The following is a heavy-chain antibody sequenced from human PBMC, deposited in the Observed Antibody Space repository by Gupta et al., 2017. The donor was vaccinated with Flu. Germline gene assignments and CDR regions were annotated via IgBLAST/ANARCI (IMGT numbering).Heavy chain of an antibody. Sequence: FSYYGVSWVRQAPGKGLEWVSFISARGGRTCSADSVKGRFTISRDNSKNTVYLQMNSLRPEDTALYYCANVYSSWYSLDDWGQGTLVTVSS. CDR3: ANVYSSWYSLDD. V-gene: IGHV3-23*01. D-gene: IGHD6-13*01. CDR1: FSYYG. CDR2: ISARGGRT. J-gene: IGHJ4*02.